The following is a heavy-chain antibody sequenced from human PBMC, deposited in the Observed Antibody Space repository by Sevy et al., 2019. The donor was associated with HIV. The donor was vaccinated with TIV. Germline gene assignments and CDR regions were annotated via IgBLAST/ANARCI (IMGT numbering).Heavy chain of an antibody. D-gene: IGHD3-22*01. Sequence: GGSLRLSCAASGFTFSGSAMHWVRQASGKGLEWVGRIRSKANTYATVYAASLKGRFTISRDDSKNTSILQMNSLKTEDTAVYYCTRTKGLYGYYDSSGYQEDDAFDIWGQGTMVTVSS. V-gene: IGHV3-73*01. J-gene: IGHJ3*02. CDR1: GFTFSGSA. CDR2: IRSKANTYAT. CDR3: TRTKGLYGYYDSSGYQEDDAFDI.